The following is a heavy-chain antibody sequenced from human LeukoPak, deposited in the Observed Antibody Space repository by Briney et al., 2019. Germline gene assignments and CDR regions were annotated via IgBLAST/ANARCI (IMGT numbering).Heavy chain of an antibody. J-gene: IGHJ5*02. CDR3: AKDLRAFYYDSSGRNHSWFDP. D-gene: IGHD3-22*01. V-gene: IGHV3-23*01. CDR2: ISGSGGST. CDR1: GFTFSSYA. Sequence: GGSLRLSCAASGFTFSSYAMSRVRQAPGKGLEWVSAISGSGGSTYYADSVKGRFTISRDNSKNTLYLQMNSLRAEDTAVYYCAKDLRAFYYDSSGRNHSWFDPWGQGTLVTVSS.